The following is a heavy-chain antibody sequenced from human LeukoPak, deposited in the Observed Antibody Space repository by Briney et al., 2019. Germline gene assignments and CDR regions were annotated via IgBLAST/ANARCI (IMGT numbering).Heavy chain of an antibody. D-gene: IGHD5-18*01. CDR3: ARGYSYSWGY. V-gene: IGHV3-30*07. Sequence: PGGSLRLSCAASGFIFSNYAMHWVRQAPGKGLEWVALISSDGSKTYHADSVKGRFSISRDNSKNTLYLQMNSLRAEDTAVYYCARGYSYSWGYWGQGALVTVSS. CDR1: GFIFSNYA. J-gene: IGHJ4*02. CDR2: ISSDGSKT.